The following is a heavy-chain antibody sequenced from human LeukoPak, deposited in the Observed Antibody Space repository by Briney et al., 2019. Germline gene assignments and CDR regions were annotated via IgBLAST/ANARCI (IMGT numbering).Heavy chain of an antibody. J-gene: IGHJ5*02. V-gene: IGHV4-39*07. CDR2: INHSGST. Sequence: PSETLSLTCTVSGGSISSGSYYWSWIRQPPGKGLEWIGEINHSGSTNYNPSLKSRVTISVDTSKNQFSLKLSSVTAADTAVYYCARGRITYYYGSGSYYNYRSGFDPWGQGTLVTVSS. CDR3: ARGRITYYYGSGSYYNYRSGFDP. CDR1: GGSISSGSYY. D-gene: IGHD3-10*01.